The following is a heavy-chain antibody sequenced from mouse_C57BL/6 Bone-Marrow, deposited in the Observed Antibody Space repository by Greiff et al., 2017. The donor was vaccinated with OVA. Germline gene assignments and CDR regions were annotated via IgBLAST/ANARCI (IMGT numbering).Heavy chain of an antibody. D-gene: IGHD1-1*01. Sequence: DVKLVESGGGLVKPGGSLKLSCAASGFTFSSYTMSWVRQTPEKRLEWVATISGGGGNTYYPDSVKGRFTISRDNAKNTLYLQMSSLRSEDTALYYCARRGGRLYAMDYWGQGTSVTVSS. V-gene: IGHV5-9*01. CDR1: GFTFSSYT. CDR2: ISGGGGNT. CDR3: ARRGGRLYAMDY. J-gene: IGHJ4*01.